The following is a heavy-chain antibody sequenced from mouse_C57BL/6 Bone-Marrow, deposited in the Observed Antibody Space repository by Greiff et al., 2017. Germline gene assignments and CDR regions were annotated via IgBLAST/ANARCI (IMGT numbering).Heavy chain of an antibody. CDR2: IYPRDGST. J-gene: IGHJ4*01. D-gene: IGHD1-1*01. Sequence: VQLQQSDAELVKPGASVKISCKVSGYTFTDHTIHWMKQRPEQGLEWIGYIYPRDGSTKYNEKFKGKATLTADKSSSTAYMQLNSLTSEDSAVYFCARRYYGSSYPYYAMDYWGQGTSVTVSS. CDR3: ARRYYGSSYPYYAMDY. CDR1: GYTFTDHT. V-gene: IGHV1-78*01.